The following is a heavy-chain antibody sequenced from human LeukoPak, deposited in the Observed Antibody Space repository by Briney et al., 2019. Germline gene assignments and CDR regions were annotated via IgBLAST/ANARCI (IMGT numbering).Heavy chain of an antibody. CDR1: GFTFSSYS. V-gene: IGHV3-21*01. Sequence: GGSLRLSCAASGFTFSSYSMNWVRQAPGKGLEWVSSISSSSSYIYYADSVKGRFTISRDKAKTSLSLQMNSLRAEDPAVYYCARDGSDYYGSGSYYKFDPWGQGTLVTVSS. D-gene: IGHD3-10*01. J-gene: IGHJ5*02. CDR3: ARDGSDYYGSGSYYKFDP. CDR2: ISSSSSYI.